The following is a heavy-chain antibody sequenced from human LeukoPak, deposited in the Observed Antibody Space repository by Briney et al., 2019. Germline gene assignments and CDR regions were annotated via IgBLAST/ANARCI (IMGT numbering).Heavy chain of an antibody. D-gene: IGHD3-9*01. J-gene: IGHJ4*02. V-gene: IGHV4-59*01. CDR1: GGSISSYY. Sequence: SEPLSLTCTVSGGSISSYYWSWIRQPPGKGLEWIGYIYYSGSTNYNPSLKSRVTISVDTSKNQFPLKLSSVTAADTAVYYCARDILTGYSDCWGQGTLVTVSS. CDR3: ARDILTGYSDC. CDR2: IYYSGST.